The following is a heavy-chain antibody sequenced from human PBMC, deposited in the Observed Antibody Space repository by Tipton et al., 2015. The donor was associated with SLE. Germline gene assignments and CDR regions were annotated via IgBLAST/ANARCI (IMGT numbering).Heavy chain of an antibody. Sequence: TLSLTCTVSGGSISSHYWSWIRQPPGKGLEWIGSIYYSGSTYYNPSLKSRVTISVDTSKNQFSLKLSSVTAADTAVYYCAREVYGDYKYYFDYWGQGTLVTVSS. J-gene: IGHJ4*02. CDR2: IYYSGST. CDR3: AREVYGDYKYYFDY. CDR1: GGSISSHY. D-gene: IGHD4-17*01. V-gene: IGHV4-59*11.